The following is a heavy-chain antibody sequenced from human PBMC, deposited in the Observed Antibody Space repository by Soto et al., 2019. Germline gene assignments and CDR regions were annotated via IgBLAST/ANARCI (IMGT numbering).Heavy chain of an antibody. V-gene: IGHV3-33*08. CDR2: IWYDGTNK. CDR1: GFTFSSYS. J-gene: IGHJ6*02. D-gene: IGHD6-13*01. Sequence: PGGSLRLSCAASGFTFSSYSMNWVRQAPGKGLEWVAVIWYDGTNKYYADSVKGRFTISRDNSKNTLYLQMNSLRAEDTAVYYCARDRGAVAGTRYYYGMDVWGQGTTVTVSS. CDR3: ARDRGAVAGTRYYYGMDV.